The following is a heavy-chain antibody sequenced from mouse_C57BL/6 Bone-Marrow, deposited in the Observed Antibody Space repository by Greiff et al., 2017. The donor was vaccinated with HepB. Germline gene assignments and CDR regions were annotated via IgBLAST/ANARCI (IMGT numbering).Heavy chain of an antibody. J-gene: IGHJ2*01. D-gene: IGHD3-2*02. Sequence: QVQLQQSGAELVRPGASVKMSCKASGYTFTSYNMHWVKQTPRQGLEWIGAIYPGNGDTSYNQKFKGKATLTVDKSSITAYMQLSSLTSEDSAVYCCAKQAGTAQAYFDYWGQGTTLTVSS. CDR1: GYTFTSYN. CDR3: AKQAGTAQAYFDY. V-gene: IGHV1-12*01. CDR2: IYPGNGDT.